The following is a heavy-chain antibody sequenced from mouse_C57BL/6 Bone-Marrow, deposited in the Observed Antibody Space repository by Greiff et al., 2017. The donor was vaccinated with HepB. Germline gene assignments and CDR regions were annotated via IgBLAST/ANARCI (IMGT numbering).Heavy chain of an antibody. V-gene: IGHV1-15*01. D-gene: IGHD3-1*01. CDR1: GYTFTDYE. CDR2: IDPETGGT. Sequence: QVQLKESGAELVRPGASVTLSCKASGYTFTDYEMHWVKQTPVHGLEWIGAIDPETGGTAYNQKFKGKAILTADKSSSTAYMELRSLTSEDSAVYYCTRGYGFAYWGQGTLVTVSA. CDR3: TRGYGFAY. J-gene: IGHJ3*01.